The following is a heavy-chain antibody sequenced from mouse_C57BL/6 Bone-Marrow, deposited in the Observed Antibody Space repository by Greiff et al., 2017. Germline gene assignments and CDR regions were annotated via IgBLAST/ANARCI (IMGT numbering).Heavy chain of an antibody. CDR2: INPSTGGT. CDR1: GYSFTGYY. V-gene: IGHV1-42*01. J-gene: IGHJ4*01. CDR3: AKLRI. Sequence: VQLQQSGPELVKPGASVKISCKASGYSFTGYYMNWVKQSPEKSLEWIGEINPSTGGTTYNQKFKAKATLTVDKSSSTAYMQLKSLTSEDSAVYYCAKLRIWGQGTSVTVSS.